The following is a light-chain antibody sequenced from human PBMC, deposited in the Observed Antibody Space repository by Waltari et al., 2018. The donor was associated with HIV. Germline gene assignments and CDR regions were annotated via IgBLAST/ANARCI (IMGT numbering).Light chain of an antibody. J-gene: IGLJ2*01. Sequence: SYELTQPPSVSVSPGPTASITCSAEKLGTKYVCWYQKRPGQSPLLVIYQDDKRPSGIPERFSGSNSGNTATLTISGTQAMDEADYYCQAWASTTHVVFGGGTKLTVL. CDR2: QDD. V-gene: IGLV3-1*01. CDR3: QAWASTTHVV. CDR1: KLGTKY.